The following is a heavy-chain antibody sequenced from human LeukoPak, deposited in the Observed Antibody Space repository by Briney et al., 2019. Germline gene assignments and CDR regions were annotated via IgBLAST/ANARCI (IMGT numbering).Heavy chain of an antibody. CDR3: ARRGDY. J-gene: IGHJ4*02. CDR2: IYYSGTT. Sequence: SSETLSLTCTVSGGSVTSSYYYWGWIAQPPGKGLEWIGSIYYSGTTHYSPSLKGRVTISVDTSKNQFSLTVTSVTAADTAVYYCARRGDYWGQGTLVTVSS. V-gene: IGHV4-39*01. CDR1: GGSVTSSYYY.